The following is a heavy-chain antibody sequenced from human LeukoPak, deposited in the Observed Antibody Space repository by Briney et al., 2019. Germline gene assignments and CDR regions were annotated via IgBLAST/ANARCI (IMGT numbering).Heavy chain of an antibody. J-gene: IGHJ3*02. V-gene: IGHV1-69*13. D-gene: IGHD4-23*01. CDR1: GGTFSSYA. CDR2: SIPIFGTA. CDR3: ARDRGGNSGGLDI. Sequence: SVKVSCKASGGTFSSYAISWVRQAPGQGLEWMGGSIPIFGTANYAQKFQGRVTLTADESTSTAYMELSSLRSEDTAVYYCARDRGGNSGGLDIWGQGTMVTVSS.